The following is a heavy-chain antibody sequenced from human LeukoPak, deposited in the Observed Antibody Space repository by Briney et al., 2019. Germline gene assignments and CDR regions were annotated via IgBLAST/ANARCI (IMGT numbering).Heavy chain of an antibody. V-gene: IGHV1-69*05. D-gene: IGHD2-15*01. J-gene: IGHJ4*02. CDR3: VGSVVVVAAVVY. CDR1: GGTFSSYA. CDR2: IIPIFGTA. Sequence: ASVKVSCKASGGTFSSYAISWVRQAPGQGLEWMGRIIPIFGTASYAQKFQGRVTITTDESTSTAYMELSSLRSEDTAVYYCVGSVVVVAAVVYWGQGTLVTVSS.